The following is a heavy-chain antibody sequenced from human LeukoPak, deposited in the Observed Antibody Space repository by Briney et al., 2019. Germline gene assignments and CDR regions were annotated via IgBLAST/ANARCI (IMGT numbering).Heavy chain of an antibody. CDR1: GGFISSGSYY. V-gene: IGHV4-61*01. J-gene: IGHJ4*02. CDR2: IYSSGTT. CDR3: ASSRAGTPFDY. D-gene: IGHD6-19*01. Sequence: SETLSLTCTVSGGFISSGSYYWSWRRQPPGKGLVLIVYIYSSGTTNYNPSLKSRVTISVDTSKNQFSLKLSSVTAADTAVYYCASSRAGTPFDYWGQGTLVTVSS.